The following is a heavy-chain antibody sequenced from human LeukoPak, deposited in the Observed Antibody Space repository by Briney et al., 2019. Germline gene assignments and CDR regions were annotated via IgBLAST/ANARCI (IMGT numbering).Heavy chain of an antibody. CDR2: ISGSGGST. Sequence: PGGSLRLSCAASGFTFSSYAMSWVRQAPGKGLEWVSAISGSGGSTYYADSVKGRFTISKDNSKNTLYLQMNSLRAEDTAVYYCAKDRLRVVATSFDYWGQGTLVTVSS. CDR3: AKDRLRVVATSFDY. D-gene: IGHD5-12*01. CDR1: GFTFSSYA. V-gene: IGHV3-23*01. J-gene: IGHJ4*02.